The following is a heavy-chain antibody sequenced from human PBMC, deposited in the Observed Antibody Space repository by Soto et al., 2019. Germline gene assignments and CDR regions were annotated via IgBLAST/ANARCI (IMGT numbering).Heavy chain of an antibody. CDR3: ARTYYYDSGGVIYYYYGMDV. Sequence: QVQLVQSGAEVKKPGSSVKVSCKASGGTFSTYAISWVRQAPGQGLEWMGGIIPKFGTANYAQKFQGRVTITADESTGTAYMELTSLRSEDTAVYYCARTYYYDSGGVIYYYYGMDVWGQGTTVTVSS. D-gene: IGHD3-22*01. CDR2: IIPKFGTA. CDR1: GGTFSTYA. V-gene: IGHV1-69*12. J-gene: IGHJ6*02.